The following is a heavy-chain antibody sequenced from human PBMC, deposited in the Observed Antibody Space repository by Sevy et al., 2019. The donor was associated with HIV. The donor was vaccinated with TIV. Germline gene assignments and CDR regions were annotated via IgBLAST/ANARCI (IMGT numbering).Heavy chain of an antibody. Sequence: ASVKVSCKASGYTFTSYYMHWVRQAPGQGLEWMGIINPSGGSTSYAQKFQGRVTMTRDTSTSTVYMELSSLRSEDTAVYYCARDSHSSRWWKEWFNYYYHGMDVWGQGTTVTVSS. CDR3: ARDSHSSRWWKEWFNYYYHGMDV. CDR1: GYTFTSYY. CDR2: INPSGGST. D-gene: IGHD6-13*01. J-gene: IGHJ6*02. V-gene: IGHV1-46*01.